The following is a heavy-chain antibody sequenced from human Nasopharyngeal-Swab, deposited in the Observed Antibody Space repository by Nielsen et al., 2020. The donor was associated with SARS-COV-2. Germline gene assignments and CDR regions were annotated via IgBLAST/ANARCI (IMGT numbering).Heavy chain of an antibody. CDR3: ARVLTGTFYYDSSGYPDY. J-gene: IGHJ4*02. V-gene: IGHV1-8*01. Sequence: WVRQAPGQGLEWMGWMNPNSGNTGYAQKFQGRVTMTRNTSISTAYMELSSLRSEDTAVYYCARVLTGTFYYDSSGYPDYWGQGTLVTVSS. CDR2: MNPNSGNT. D-gene: IGHD3-22*01.